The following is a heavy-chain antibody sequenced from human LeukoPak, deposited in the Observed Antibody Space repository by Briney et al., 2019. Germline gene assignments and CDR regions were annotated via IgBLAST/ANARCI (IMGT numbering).Heavy chain of an antibody. CDR3: ARAITGRSSWYYFDY. V-gene: IGHV3-7*01. CDR2: IKQDGSEK. D-gene: IGHD6-13*01. Sequence: GGSLRLSCAASGFTFSSYWMSWVRQAPGKGLEWVANIKQDGSEKYYVDSVKGRFTISRDNAKNSLYLQMNSLRAEDTAVYYCARAITGRSSWYYFDYWGQGTLVTVSS. J-gene: IGHJ4*02. CDR1: GFTFSSYW.